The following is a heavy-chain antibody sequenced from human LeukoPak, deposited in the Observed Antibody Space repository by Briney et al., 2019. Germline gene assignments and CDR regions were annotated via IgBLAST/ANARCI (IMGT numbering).Heavy chain of an antibody. CDR1: GFTFSTSA. Sequence: PGGSLRLSCAGSGFTFSTSAMNWVRQGPGKGLEWVSGIGASGGTTYYADSVQGRFTISRDNSKNTLYLQVNSLRAEDTGVYFCAKDLEAVAGTIVNDYWGQGTLITVSS. CDR2: IGASGGTT. V-gene: IGHV3-23*01. CDR3: AKDLEAVAGTIVNDY. D-gene: IGHD6-19*01. J-gene: IGHJ4*02.